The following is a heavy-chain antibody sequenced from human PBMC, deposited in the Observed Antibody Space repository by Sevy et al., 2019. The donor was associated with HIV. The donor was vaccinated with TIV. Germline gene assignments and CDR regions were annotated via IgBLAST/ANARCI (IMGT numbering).Heavy chain of an antibody. J-gene: IGHJ4*02. CDR2: ISYDGRNK. CDR3: ARGNHYYDSSGYGFDY. V-gene: IGHV3-30*04. Sequence: GGSLRLSCAASGFTFSSYAMHWVRQAPGKGLEWVAVISYDGRNKYYADSVKGRVTISRDNSKNTLYLQMNILRAEDTAVYYCARGNHYYDSSGYGFDYWGQGTLVTVSS. CDR1: GFTFSSYA. D-gene: IGHD3-22*01.